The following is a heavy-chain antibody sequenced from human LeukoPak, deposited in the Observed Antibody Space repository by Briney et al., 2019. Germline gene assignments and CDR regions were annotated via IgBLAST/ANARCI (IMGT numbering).Heavy chain of an antibody. CDR2: ISYDGSNK. CDR1: GFTFSSYG. V-gene: IGHV3-30*03. D-gene: IGHD1-26*01. Sequence: GGSLRLSCAASGFTFSSYGMHWVRQAPGKGLEWVAVISYDGSNKYYADSVKGRFTISRDNAKNSLYLQMNSLRAEDTAVYYCARGAINYDYWGQGTLITVSS. J-gene: IGHJ4*02. CDR3: ARGAINYDY.